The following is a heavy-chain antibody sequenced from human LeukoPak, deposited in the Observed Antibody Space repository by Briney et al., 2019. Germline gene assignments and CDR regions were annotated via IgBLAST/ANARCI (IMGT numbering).Heavy chain of an antibody. Sequence: GASVTVSCKASGYTFTNYGISWVGQAPGQGGEGVGWISAYNGKTNYAQKLQGRVTMTTDTSTSTAYMELRSLRSDDTAVYYCARDPLLGYCSGGSCYVIGDQRPGWFDLWGQGTLVTVSS. V-gene: IGHV1-18*01. J-gene: IGHJ5*02. CDR1: GYTFTNYG. CDR2: ISAYNGKT. D-gene: IGHD2-15*01. CDR3: ARDPLLGYCSGGSCYVIGDQRPGWFDL.